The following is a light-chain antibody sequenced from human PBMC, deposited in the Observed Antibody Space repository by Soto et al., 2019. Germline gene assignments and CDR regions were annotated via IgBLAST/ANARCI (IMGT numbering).Light chain of an antibody. CDR3: ASYTSSSTSVI. Sequence: QSALTQPASVSGSPGQSITISCTGTSSDVGGYNYVSWYQQHPGRAPKVIIYVVSNRPSGVSNRFSGSKPGNTASLTISGLQAEDEADYYCASYTSSSTSVIFGRGTKLTVL. J-gene: IGLJ2*01. V-gene: IGLV2-14*01. CDR1: SSDVGGYNY. CDR2: VVS.